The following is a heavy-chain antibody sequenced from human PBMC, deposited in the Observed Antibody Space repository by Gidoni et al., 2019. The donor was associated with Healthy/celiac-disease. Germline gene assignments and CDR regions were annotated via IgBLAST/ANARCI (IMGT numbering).Heavy chain of an antibody. CDR1: GFPFRSYT. CDR3: ARDRRYCSGGSCYSVPWDY. CDR2: ISSSSSTI. V-gene: IGHV3-48*01. J-gene: IGHJ4*02. Sequence: EVQLVESGGGLVQPGGSLRLPCAASGFPFRSYTMNWVRQAPGKGLEWVSYISSSSSTIYYADSVKGRFTISRDNAKNSLYLQMNSLRAEDTAVYYCARDRRYCSGGSCYSVPWDYWGQGTLVTVSS. D-gene: IGHD2-15*01.